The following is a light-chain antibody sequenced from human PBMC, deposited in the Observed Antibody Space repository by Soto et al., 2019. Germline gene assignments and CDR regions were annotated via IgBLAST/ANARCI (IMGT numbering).Light chain of an antibody. Sequence: ETVLTQSPATVSLSPGDRATLPCRASQSVSSNKLAWYQQKPGQAPRLLIYGASSRATGIPDRFSGSGSGTDFTLTISRLEPEDFAVYYCQQYGSSPPITFGQGTRLEIK. V-gene: IGKV3-20*01. CDR2: GAS. CDR1: QSVSSNK. J-gene: IGKJ5*01. CDR3: QQYGSSPPIT.